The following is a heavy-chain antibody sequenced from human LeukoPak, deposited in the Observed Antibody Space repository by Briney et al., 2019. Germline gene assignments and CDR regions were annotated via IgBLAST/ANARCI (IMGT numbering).Heavy chain of an antibody. V-gene: IGHV1-8*01. J-gene: IGHJ4*02. CDR1: GYTFTSYD. D-gene: IGHD3-16*02. CDR2: MNPNSGNT. CDR3: ARVPSRYYDYVWGSYRPTLFDY. Sequence: GASVKVSCKASGYTFTSYDINWVRQATGQGFEWMGWMNPNSGNTGYAQKFQGRVTMTRNTSISTAYMELSSLRSEDTAVYYCARVPSRYYDYVWGSYRPTLFDYWGQGTLVTVSS.